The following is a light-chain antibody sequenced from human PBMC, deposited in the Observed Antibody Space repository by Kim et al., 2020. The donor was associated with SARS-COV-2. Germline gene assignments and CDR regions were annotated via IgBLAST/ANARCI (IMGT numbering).Light chain of an antibody. CDR2: DAS. CDR1: QSISTD. CDR3: QQRNKWPRT. V-gene: IGKV3-11*01. Sequence: LSPGQRATLSGRASQSISTDLAWYQQKPGQAPRLFIYDASNRATGIPARFIGSGSGTVFTLTVSSLEPEDSAIYHCQQRNKWPRTFGQGTKVDIK. J-gene: IGKJ1*01.